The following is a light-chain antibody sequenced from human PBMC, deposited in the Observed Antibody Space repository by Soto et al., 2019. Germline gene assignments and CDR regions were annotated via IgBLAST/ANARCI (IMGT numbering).Light chain of an antibody. Sequence: EIVLTQSPGTLSLSPGERATLSCRASQSVSSSYLAWYQQKPGQAPRLLIYGASSRPTGIPDKFSGSGSGTDFTLTISRLEPEDLAVYYCQQYGSPPYTVGQETKLEIK. CDR3: QQYGSPPYT. J-gene: IGKJ2*01. CDR2: GAS. CDR1: QSVSSSY. V-gene: IGKV3-20*01.